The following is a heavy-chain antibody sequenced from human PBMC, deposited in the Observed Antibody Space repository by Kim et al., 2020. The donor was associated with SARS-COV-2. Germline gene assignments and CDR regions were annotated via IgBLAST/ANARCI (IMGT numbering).Heavy chain of an antibody. V-gene: IGHV3-21*01. D-gene: IGHD3-10*01. CDR3: ARDISSKWFGDPI. J-gene: IGHJ3*02. CDR2: ISSSSSYI. Sequence: GGSLRLSCAASGFTFSSYSMNWVRQAPGKGLEWVSSISSSSSYIYYADSVKGRFTISRDNAKNSLYLQMNSLRAEDTAVYYCARDISSKWFGDPIWGQGTMVTVSS. CDR1: GFTFSSYS.